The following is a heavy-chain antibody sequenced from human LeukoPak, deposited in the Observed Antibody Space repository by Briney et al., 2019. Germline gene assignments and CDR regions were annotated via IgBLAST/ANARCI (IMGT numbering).Heavy chain of an antibody. CDR3: ARALRARITGTTASVYGMDV. V-gene: IGHV4-59*01. Sequence: HPSETLSLTCTVSGGSISSYYWSWIRQPPGKGLEWIGYIYYSGSTNYNPSLKSRVTISVDTSKNQFSLKLSSVTAADTAVYYCARALRARITGTTASVYGMDVWGQGPTVTVSS. CDR2: IYYSGST. J-gene: IGHJ6*01. CDR1: GGSISSYY. D-gene: IGHD1-20*01.